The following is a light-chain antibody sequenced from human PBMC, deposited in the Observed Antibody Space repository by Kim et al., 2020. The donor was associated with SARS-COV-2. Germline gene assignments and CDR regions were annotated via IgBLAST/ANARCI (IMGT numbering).Light chain of an antibody. J-gene: IGLJ1*01. V-gene: IGLV2-8*01. CDR2: EVN. CDR3: TSYAGSNNLDV. Sequence: QSVTISCTGTSSDIGAYKYVSWYQPHPGKAPKLMIYEVNRRPSGVPDRFSGSKSGNTASLTVSGLQAEDEADYYCTSYAGSNNLDVFGTGTKVTVL. CDR1: SSDIGAYKY.